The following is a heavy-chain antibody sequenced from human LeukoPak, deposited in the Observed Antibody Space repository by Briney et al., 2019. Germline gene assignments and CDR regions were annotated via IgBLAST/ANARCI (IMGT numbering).Heavy chain of an antibody. Sequence: NTSETLSLTCTVSGGSISSYYWSWIRQPPGKGLEWIGYIYCSGSTNYNPSLKSRVTISVDTSKNQFSLKLSSVTAADTAVYYCARSMVQVGAYYWGQGTLVTVSS. D-gene: IGHD3-10*01. CDR2: IYCSGST. CDR3: ARSMVQVGAYY. J-gene: IGHJ4*02. V-gene: IGHV4-59*01. CDR1: GGSISSYY.